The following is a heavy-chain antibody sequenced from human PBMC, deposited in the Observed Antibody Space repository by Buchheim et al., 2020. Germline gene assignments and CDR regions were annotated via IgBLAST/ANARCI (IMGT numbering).Heavy chain of an antibody. CDR3: ARDIVVDQLDYYYYYGMDV. Sequence: VQVVESGGGVVQPGTSLRLSCAASGFNLRTYGMHWVRQAPGKGLEWVANIKQDGSEKYYVDSVKGRFTISRDNAKNSLYLQMNSLRAEDTAVYYCARDIVVDQLDYYYYYGMDVWGQGTT. D-gene: IGHD2-2*01. CDR1: GFNLRTYG. J-gene: IGHJ6*02. CDR2: IKQDGSEK. V-gene: IGHV3-7*01.